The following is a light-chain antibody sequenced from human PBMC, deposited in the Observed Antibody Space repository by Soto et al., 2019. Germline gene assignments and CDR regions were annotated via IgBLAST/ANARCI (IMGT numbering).Light chain of an antibody. CDR1: QSVGSNF. CDR3: QQYGTSRGFT. V-gene: IGKV3-20*01. J-gene: IGKJ3*01. CDR2: ATS. Sequence: EFVLTQSPGTLSLSPGERAALSCRASQSVGSNFLAWYQQKPGQAPRLLIYATSSRATGIPDRFSGSGSGTDFTLTISRLEPEDFAVYYCQQYGTSRGFTFGPGTKVDIK.